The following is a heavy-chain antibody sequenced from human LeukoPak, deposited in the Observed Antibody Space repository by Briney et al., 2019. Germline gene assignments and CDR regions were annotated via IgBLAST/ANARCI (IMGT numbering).Heavy chain of an antibody. V-gene: IGHV1-18*01. CDR3: ARDIGWELLRSPAFDI. D-gene: IGHD1-26*01. CDR2: ISAYNGNT. Sequence: GASVKVSCKASGYTFTSYGISWVRQAPGQGLEWMGWISAYNGNTNYAQKLQGRVTMTTDTSTSTAYMELRSLRSDDTAVYYCARDIGWELLRSPAFDIWGQGTMVTVSS. CDR1: GYTFTSYG. J-gene: IGHJ3*02.